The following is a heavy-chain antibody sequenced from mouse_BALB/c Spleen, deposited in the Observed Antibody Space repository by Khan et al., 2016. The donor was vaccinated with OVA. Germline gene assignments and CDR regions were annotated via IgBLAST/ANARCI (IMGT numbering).Heavy chain of an antibody. CDR3: ARGDGYYVYFDY. J-gene: IGHJ2*01. CDR1: GYTFTYYV. V-gene: IGHV1-81*01. Sequence: QVRLQQSGPELVKPGASVKMSCKASGYTFTYYVITWVKQRTGQGLEWIGEIYPGSDNANYNERFKGKATLTADKSSNTTHMQLSSLTSEDSAVYFCARGDGYYVYFDYWGQGTTLTVSS. D-gene: IGHD2-3*01. CDR2: IYPGSDNA.